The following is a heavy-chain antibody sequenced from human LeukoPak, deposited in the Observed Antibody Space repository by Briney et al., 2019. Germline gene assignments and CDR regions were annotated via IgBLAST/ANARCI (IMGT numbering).Heavy chain of an antibody. V-gene: IGHV3-30*02. J-gene: IGHJ4*02. D-gene: IGHD6-13*01. CDR2: IRHDGSNK. Sequence: GGSLRLSCAASGFTFSSYAMSWVRQAPGKGLEWVAFIRHDGSNKYYADYVKGRFTISRDNSKNTLYLQMNSLRPEDTAVYYCACAPPYSTNFDYWGQGTLVTVSS. CDR3: ACAPPYSTNFDY. CDR1: GFTFSSYA.